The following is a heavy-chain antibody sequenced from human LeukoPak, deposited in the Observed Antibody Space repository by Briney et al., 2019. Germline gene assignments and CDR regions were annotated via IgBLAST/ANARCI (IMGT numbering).Heavy chain of an antibody. D-gene: IGHD1-26*01. CDR2: ISNSGDGT. V-gene: IGHV3-23*01. J-gene: IGHJ4*02. Sequence: PGGSLRLSCAASGFTFSSYAMSWVRQAPGKGLEWVSAISNSGDGTYYADSVKGRFTISRDNSQNTLYLQMNSLRVEDTAVYYCAKDTGLVGATRYYFDYWGQGTLVTVSS. CDR1: GFTFSSYA. CDR3: AKDTGLVGATRYYFDY.